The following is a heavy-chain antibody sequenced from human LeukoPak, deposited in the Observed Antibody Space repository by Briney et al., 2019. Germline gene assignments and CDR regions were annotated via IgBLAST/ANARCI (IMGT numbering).Heavy chain of an antibody. CDR3: ARNLIPEQLVLNF. CDR2: IYYTGST. Sequence: PSETLSLTCTVSGGSISNYYWYWIRQPPGKGLEWIGYIYYTGSTNYNPSLKSRVTMSVDTSKNQFSLNLRSVTPEDTAVYYCARNLIPEQLVLNFWGQGTLVTVSS. D-gene: IGHD6-13*01. CDR1: GGSISNYY. V-gene: IGHV4-59*01. J-gene: IGHJ4*02.